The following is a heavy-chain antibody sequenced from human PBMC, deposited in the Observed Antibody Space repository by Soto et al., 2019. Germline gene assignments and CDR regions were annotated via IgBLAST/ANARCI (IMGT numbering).Heavy chain of an antibody. CDR3: ARGGPYQLLSDFDY. CDR2: ISNNGVTT. Sequence: EVQLVESGGILVQPGGSLRLSCVASGFSFSNYAMHWVRQAPGKGLEYVSAISNNGVTTYYANSVKVRFIISRDNSKNTLYLQMGGLRAEDMAVYYCARGGPYQLLSDFDYWGQGTLVTVSS. J-gene: IGHJ4*02. D-gene: IGHD2-2*01. V-gene: IGHV3-64*01. CDR1: GFSFSNYA.